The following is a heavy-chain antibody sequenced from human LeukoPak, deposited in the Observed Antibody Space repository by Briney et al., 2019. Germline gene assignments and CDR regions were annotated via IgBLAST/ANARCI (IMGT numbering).Heavy chain of an antibody. V-gene: IGHV3-21*01. D-gene: IGHD6-13*01. CDR2: ISSSSSYI. J-gene: IGHJ5*02. Sequence: GGSLRLSCAASGFTFSSYSMNWVRQAPGKGLEWVSSISSSSSYIYYADSVKGRFTISRDNAKNSLYVQMNSLRAEDTAVYYCARDAQQLVQSWFDPWGQGTMVTVSS. CDR1: GFTFSSYS. CDR3: ARDAQQLVQSWFDP.